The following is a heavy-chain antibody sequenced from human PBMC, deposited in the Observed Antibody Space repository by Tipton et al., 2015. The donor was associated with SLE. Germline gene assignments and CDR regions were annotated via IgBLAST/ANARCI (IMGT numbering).Heavy chain of an antibody. J-gene: IGHJ4*02. Sequence: LRLSCDVNGGSFSGYYWSWIRQSPGKGLEWDGEVNHLGTIHYNASLKSRVTISIDTSKSHFSLKLTSVTAADTAVYYCARMEGMITYGGIAGLWGQGTVVTVSS. CDR1: GGSFSGYY. V-gene: IGHV4-34*01. CDR3: ARMEGMITYGGIAGL. D-gene: IGHD3-16*01. CDR2: VNHLGTI.